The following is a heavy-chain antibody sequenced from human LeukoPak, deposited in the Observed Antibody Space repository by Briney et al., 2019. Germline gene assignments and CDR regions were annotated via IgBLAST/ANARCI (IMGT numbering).Heavy chain of an antibody. V-gene: IGHV1-18*01. J-gene: IGHJ4*02. Sequence: GASVKVSCKASGDSFTNYGMSWVRQAPGQGLEWMGWISSYSGNTNHAQKLQDRVTMTTDTSTSTAYIELRSLRSDDTAVYYCVYGSGSYWTDVFRYWGQGTLVTVSS. CDR3: VYGSGSYWTDVFRY. CDR2: ISSYSGNT. CDR1: GDSFTNYG. D-gene: IGHD3-10*01.